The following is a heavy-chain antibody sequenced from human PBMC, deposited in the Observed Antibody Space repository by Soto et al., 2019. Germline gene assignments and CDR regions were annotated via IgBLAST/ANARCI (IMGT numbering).Heavy chain of an antibody. CDR2: INPSGGST. CDR3: AREAYPWGSGELWAY. CDR1: GYTFTSYY. D-gene: IGHD3-16*01. J-gene: IGHJ4*02. Sequence: QVQLVQSGAEVKKPGASVKVSCKASGYTFTSYYMHWVRQAPGQGLEWMGIINPSGGSTSYAQKFKGRVTMTRDTSTSTVYLELSSLRSEDTAVYYCAREAYPWGSGELWAYWGQGTLVTVSS. V-gene: IGHV1-46*01.